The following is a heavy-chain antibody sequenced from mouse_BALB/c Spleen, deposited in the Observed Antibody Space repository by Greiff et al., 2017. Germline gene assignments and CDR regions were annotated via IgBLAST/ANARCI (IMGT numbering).Heavy chain of an antibody. CDR3: ARVANWDAMDY. J-gene: IGHJ4*01. D-gene: IGHD4-1*01. CDR1: GFTFSSYT. V-gene: IGHV5-12-2*01. Sequence: EVNLVESGGGLVQPGGSLKLSCAASGFTFSSYTMSWVRQTPEKRLEWVAYISNGGGSTYYPDTVKGRFTISRDNAKNTLYLQMSSLKSEDTAMYYCARVANWDAMDYWGQGTSVTVSS. CDR2: ISNGGGST.